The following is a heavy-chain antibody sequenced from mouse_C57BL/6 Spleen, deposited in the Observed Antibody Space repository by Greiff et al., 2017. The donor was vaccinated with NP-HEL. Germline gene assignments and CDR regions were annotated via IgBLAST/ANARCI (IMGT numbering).Heavy chain of an antibody. CDR2: IDPSDSYT. D-gene: IGHD1-1*01. V-gene: IGHV1-50*01. Sequence: QVQLQQPGAELVKPGALVKLSCKASGYTFTSYWMQWVKQRPGQGLEWIGEIDPSDSYTNYNQKFKGKATLTVDTSSSTAYMQLSSLTSEDSAVYYCARGITTGAYWGQGTLVTVSA. J-gene: IGHJ3*01. CDR3: ARGITTGAY. CDR1: GYTFTSYW.